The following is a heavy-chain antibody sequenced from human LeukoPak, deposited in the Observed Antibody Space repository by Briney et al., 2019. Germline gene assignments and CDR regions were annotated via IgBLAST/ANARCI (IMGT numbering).Heavy chain of an antibody. CDR1: GGSFSGYY. CDR2: INHSGST. Sequence: SETLSLTCAVYGGSFSGYYWSWIRPPPGKGLEWIGEINHSGSTNYNPSLKSRVTISVDTSKNQFSLKLSSVTAADTAVYYCARGVRAVAGTGLDYWGQGTLVTVSS. CDR3: ARGVRAVAGTGLDY. V-gene: IGHV4-34*01. J-gene: IGHJ4*02. D-gene: IGHD6-19*01.